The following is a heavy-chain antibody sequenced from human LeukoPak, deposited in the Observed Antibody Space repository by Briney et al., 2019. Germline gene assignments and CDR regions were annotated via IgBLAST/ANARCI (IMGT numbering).Heavy chain of an antibody. J-gene: IGHJ4*02. CDR2: INHSGST. CDR1: GGSFSGYY. V-gene: IGHV4-34*01. Sequence: KSSETLSLTCAVYGGSFSGYYWSWIRQPPGKGLEWIGEINHSGSTNYNPSLKSRVTISVDTSKNQFSLKLSSVTAADTAVYYCARGSVAVAASDYWGQGTLVTVSS. CDR3: ARGSVAVAASDY. D-gene: IGHD6-19*01.